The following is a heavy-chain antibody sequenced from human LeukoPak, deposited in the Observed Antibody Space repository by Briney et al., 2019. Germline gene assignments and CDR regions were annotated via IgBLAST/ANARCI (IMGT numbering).Heavy chain of an antibody. CDR3: ARGYRVSIDY. V-gene: IGHV1-8*02. D-gene: IGHD5/OR15-5a*01. Sequence: EASAKVSCKASGYTFTGYYMRWVRQAPGQRLEWMGWINPNSGNTGYAQKFQGRVTMTRNTSISTAYMELSSLRSEDTGVYYCARGYRVSIDYWGQGTLVTVSS. CDR2: INPNSGNT. CDR1: GYTFTGYY. J-gene: IGHJ4*02.